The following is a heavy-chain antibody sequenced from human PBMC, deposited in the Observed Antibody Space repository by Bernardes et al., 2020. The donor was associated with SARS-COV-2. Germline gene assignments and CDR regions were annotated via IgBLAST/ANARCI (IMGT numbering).Heavy chain of an antibody. CDR1: GGSISNYY. Sequence: SETLYLTCTVSGGSISNYYWSWIRQSAGKGLEWIGRIYPSGSTNYNPSLKSRVTMSVDTSKNQFSLKLSSVTAADTAVYYCARGSITIDYWGQGTLVTVSS. J-gene: IGHJ4*02. CDR2: IYPSGST. D-gene: IGHD3-3*01. V-gene: IGHV4-4*07. CDR3: ARGSITIDY.